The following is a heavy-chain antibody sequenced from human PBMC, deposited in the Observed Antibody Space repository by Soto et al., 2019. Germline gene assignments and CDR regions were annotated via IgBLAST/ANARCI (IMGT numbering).Heavy chain of an antibody. V-gene: IGHV4-39*01. J-gene: IGHJ4*02. D-gene: IGHD1-26*01. CDR1: GGSISSSSYY. CDR3: ARQIVGATPYYFDY. CDR2: IYYSGST. Sequence: SETLSLTCTVSGGSISSSSYYWGWIRQPPGKGLEWIGSIYYSGSTYYNPSLKSRVTISVDTSKNQFSLKLSSVTAADTAVYYCARQIVGATPYYFDYWGQGTLVTVSS.